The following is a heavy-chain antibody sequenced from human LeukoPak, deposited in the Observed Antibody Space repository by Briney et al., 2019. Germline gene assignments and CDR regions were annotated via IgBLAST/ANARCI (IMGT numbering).Heavy chain of an antibody. J-gene: IGHJ4*02. CDR1: GGTFSSYA. CDR2: IIPIFGTA. Sequence: SVKVSCKASGGTFSSYAISWVRQAPGQGLEWMGGIIPIFGTANYAQKFQGRVTMTRDMSTSTVYMELSSLRSEDTAVYYCARDDYGGNSPEGYWGQGTLVTVSS. CDR3: ARDDYGGNSPEGY. D-gene: IGHD4-23*01. V-gene: IGHV1-69*05.